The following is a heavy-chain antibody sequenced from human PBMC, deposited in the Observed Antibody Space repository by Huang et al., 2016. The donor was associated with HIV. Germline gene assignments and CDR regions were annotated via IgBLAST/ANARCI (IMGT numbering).Heavy chain of an antibody. CDR2: MNPKSCNT. J-gene: IGHJ4*02. CDR1: GFNFNNYD. CDR3: ARARGFLYDSTGYYSRYYFDS. V-gene: IGHV1-8*03. Sequence: QVQLVQSGAEVKKPGASVKVSCKASGFNFNNYDFNWVRQASGQGLEWMGWMNPKSCNTCYAQKFQGIVTITRNTSITTAYMELRSLRSEDTAVYYCARARGFLYDSTGYYSRYYFDSWGQGTLVTISS. D-gene: IGHD3-22*01.